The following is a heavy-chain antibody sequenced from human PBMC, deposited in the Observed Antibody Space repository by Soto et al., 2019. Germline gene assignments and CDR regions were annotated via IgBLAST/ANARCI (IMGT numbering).Heavy chain of an antibody. CDR2: IWFDGSVE. V-gene: IGHV3-33*01. CDR3: ARVRDSYSSGWLQAGSFYFFGMDV. Sequence: GGSLRLSCAASGFSFKNYGIHWVRQAPGKGLERVAVIWFDGSVEYYADSVQGRFTISRDNAKNTLYLLMNTLRAEDTAIYYCARVRDSYSSGWLQAGSFYFFGMDVWGPGATVTVSS. D-gene: IGHD6-19*01. CDR1: GFSFKNYG. J-gene: IGHJ6*02.